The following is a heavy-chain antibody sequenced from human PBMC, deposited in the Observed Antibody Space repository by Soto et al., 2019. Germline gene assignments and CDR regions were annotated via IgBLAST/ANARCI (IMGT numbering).Heavy chain of an antibody. V-gene: IGHV1-3*01. CDR2: INAGNGNT. Sequence: ASVKVSCKASGYTFTIYSMHWVRQAPGQRLEWMGWINAGNGNTKYSQKFQGRVTITRDTSASTAYMELSSLRSEDTAVYYCARAGLLWFGELLAFDYWGQGTLVTVSS. D-gene: IGHD3-10*01. J-gene: IGHJ4*02. CDR1: GYTFTIYS. CDR3: ARAGLLWFGELLAFDY.